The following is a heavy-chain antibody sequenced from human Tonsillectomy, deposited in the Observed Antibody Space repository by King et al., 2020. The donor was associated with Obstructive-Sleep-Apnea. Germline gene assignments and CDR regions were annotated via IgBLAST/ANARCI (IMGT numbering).Heavy chain of an antibody. CDR3: ARDVSGCSGGSCYFFDN. V-gene: IGHV3-48*04. J-gene: IGHJ4*02. D-gene: IGHD2-15*01. CDR2: ISSSSSTI. CDR1: GFTFSSYS. Sequence: VQLVESGGGLVQPGGSLRLSCAASGFTFSSYSMNWVRQAPGKGREWVSYISSSSSTIYYAYSVKGRFTISRDNAKNSLYLQMNSLRAEDTAVYYCARDVSGCSGGSCYFFDNWGQGTLVTVSS.